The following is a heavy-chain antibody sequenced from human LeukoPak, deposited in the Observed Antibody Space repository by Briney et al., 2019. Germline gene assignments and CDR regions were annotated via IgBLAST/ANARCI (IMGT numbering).Heavy chain of an antibody. CDR2: MYYSRST. J-gene: IGHJ6*02. Sequence: PSETLSLTCTVSGGSISSYYWSWIRQPPGKGLEWIGYMYYSRSTNYNPSLKSRVTISKDMSKNQFSLKLSSMTAADTAVYYCARDKVTSGGMDVWGQGTTVTVSS. D-gene: IGHD1-14*01. CDR1: GGSISSYY. V-gene: IGHV4-59*01. CDR3: ARDKVTSGGMDV.